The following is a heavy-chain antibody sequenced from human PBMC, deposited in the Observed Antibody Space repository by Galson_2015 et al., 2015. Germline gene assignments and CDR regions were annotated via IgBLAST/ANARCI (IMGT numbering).Heavy chain of an antibody. CDR2: IKQDGSEK. CDR1: GFTFSSYW. D-gene: IGHD3-10*01. J-gene: IGHJ3*02. V-gene: IGHV3-7*01. Sequence: SLRLSCAASGFTFSSYWMSWVRQAPGKGLEWVANIKQDGSEKYYVDSVKGRFTISRDNAKNSLYLQMNSLRAEDTAVYYCARVCITMVWGANDAFDIWGQGTMVTVSS. CDR3: ARVCITMVWGANDAFDI.